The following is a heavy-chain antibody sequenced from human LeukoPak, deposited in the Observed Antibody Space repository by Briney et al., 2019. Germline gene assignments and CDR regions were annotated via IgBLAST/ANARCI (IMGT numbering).Heavy chain of an antibody. CDR1: GYIISSYW. V-gene: IGHV5-51*01. Sequence: GESLKISCKGSGYIISSYWIGWVRQMAGKGVEWMGIIHPRDSDTRYSPSCQGQVTITADKSISTAYLQWSSLKASDTGMYYGARREDSFSDWGRGTLVTVSS. J-gene: IGHJ4*02. CDR3: ARREDSFSD. CDR2: IHPRDSDT. D-gene: IGHD5-18*01.